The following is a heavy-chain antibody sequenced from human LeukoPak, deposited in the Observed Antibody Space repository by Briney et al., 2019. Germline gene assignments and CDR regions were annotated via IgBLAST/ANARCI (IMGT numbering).Heavy chain of an antibody. CDR1: GGTFSSYA. J-gene: IGHJ5*02. V-gene: IGHV1-69*01. CDR3: ARVLYRCSSTSCYVMMGEAFDP. Sequence: SVKVSCKASGGTFSSYAISWVRQAPGQGLEWTGGIIPIFGTANYAQKFQGRVTITADESTSTAYMELSSLRSEDTAVYYCARVLYRCSSTSCYVMMGEAFDPWGQGTLVTVSS. CDR2: IIPIFGTA. D-gene: IGHD2-2*01.